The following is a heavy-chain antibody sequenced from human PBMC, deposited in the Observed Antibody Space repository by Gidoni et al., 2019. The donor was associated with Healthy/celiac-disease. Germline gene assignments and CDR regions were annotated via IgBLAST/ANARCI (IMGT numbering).Heavy chain of an antibody. CDR2: IIPIFGTA. Sequence: QVQLVQSGAAVKKPGSSVKVSCKASGGTFSSYAISWVRQAPGQGLEWMGGIIPIFGTANYAQKFQGRVTITADKSTSTAYMELSSLRSEDTAVYYCARMIAVAGTAYYYYYYMDVWGKGTTVTVSS. D-gene: IGHD6-19*01. J-gene: IGHJ6*03. CDR3: ARMIAVAGTAYYYYYYMDV. CDR1: GGTFSSYA. V-gene: IGHV1-69*06.